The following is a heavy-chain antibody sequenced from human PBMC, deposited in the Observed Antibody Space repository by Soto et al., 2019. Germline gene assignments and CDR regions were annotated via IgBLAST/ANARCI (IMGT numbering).Heavy chain of an antibody. J-gene: IGHJ6*02. CDR2: IYPGDSDT. CDR1: GYSFTSYC. Sequence: PGESLKISCNGSGYSFTSYCIGLVLQMPGKGLEWMWIIYPGDSDTRYSPSFQGQVTISADKSISTAYLQWSSLKASDTAMYYCARLGFRIAWAAKYGMDVWGQGTTVTVSS. CDR3: ARLGFRIAWAAKYGMDV. D-gene: IGHD6-13*01. V-gene: IGHV5-51*01.